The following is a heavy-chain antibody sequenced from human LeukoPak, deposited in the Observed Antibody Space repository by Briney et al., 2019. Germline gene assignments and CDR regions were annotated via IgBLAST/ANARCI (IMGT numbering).Heavy chain of an antibody. V-gene: IGHV3-66*01. J-gene: IGHJ4*02. Sequence: GGSLRLSCAASGFTVSSNYMSWVRQAPGKGLEWVSVIYSGGSTYYSDSVKGRFTISRDNSKNTLYLQMNSLRAEDTAVYYCARWARADSDYWGQGTLVTVSS. CDR2: IYSGGST. CDR3: ARWARADSDY. D-gene: IGHD3-10*01. CDR1: GFTVSSNY.